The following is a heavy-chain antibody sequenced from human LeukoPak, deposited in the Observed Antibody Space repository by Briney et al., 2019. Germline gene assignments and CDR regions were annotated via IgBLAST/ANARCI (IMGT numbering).Heavy chain of an antibody. D-gene: IGHD6-13*01. CDR2: IYSGGST. J-gene: IGHJ6*03. CDR3: ARGRSGRRAAGKYMDV. Sequence: GGSLRLSCAASGFTVSSNYMSWVRQAPGKGLEWVSVIYSGGSTYYADSVKGRFTISRDNSKNTLYLQMNSLRAEDTAVYYCARGRSGRRAAGKYMDVWGKGTTVTVSS. CDR1: GFTVSSNY. V-gene: IGHV3-53*01.